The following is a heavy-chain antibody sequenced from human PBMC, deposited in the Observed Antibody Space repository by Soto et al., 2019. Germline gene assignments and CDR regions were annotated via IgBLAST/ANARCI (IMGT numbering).Heavy chain of an antibody. V-gene: IGHV3-73*02. J-gene: IGHJ4*02. CDR2: IRNKADSSRT. CDR3: CRHVRNWGSCDY. Sequence: EVQLVESGGGLVQPGGSLTLACAVSGLSFRDSAMHWVRQASGKGLEWVGRIRNKADSSRTVYGAPVKGRFIITRDDSKNMAYLQMSSLKPEDTAVYYCCRHVRNWGSCDYWGLGTRVTVSS. CDR1: GLSFRDSA. D-gene: IGHD7-27*01.